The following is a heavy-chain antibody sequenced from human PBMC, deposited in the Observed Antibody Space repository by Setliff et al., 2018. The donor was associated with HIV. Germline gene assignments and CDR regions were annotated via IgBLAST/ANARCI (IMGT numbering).Heavy chain of an antibody. V-gene: IGHV4-39*07. J-gene: IGHJ5*01. D-gene: IGHD6-19*01. CDR3: AGHPVTSGWLSLNWFDP. CDR2: IYHDGTT. Sequence: PSETLSLTCSVSGGSINTGSYYWAWLRQPPGNELEWIGSIYHDGTTHYRSSLRSRTAISIDTSKSQISLKVRSVTAADTAVYFCAGHPVTSGWLSLNWFDPWGQGILVTVSS. CDR1: GGSINTGSYY.